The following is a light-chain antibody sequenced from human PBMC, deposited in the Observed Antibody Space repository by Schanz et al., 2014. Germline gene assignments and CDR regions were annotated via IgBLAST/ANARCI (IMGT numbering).Light chain of an antibody. CDR3: QQYGSSPPFT. Sequence: EIVMTQSPATLSVSPGERATLSCRASQSVSRYLAWYQQKPGQAPRLLIYDASNRATGFPARFSGSGSGTDFTLTISRLEPEDFAVYYCQQYGSSPPFTFGPGTKVDIK. V-gene: IGKV3-20*01. CDR1: QSVSRY. CDR2: DAS. J-gene: IGKJ3*01.